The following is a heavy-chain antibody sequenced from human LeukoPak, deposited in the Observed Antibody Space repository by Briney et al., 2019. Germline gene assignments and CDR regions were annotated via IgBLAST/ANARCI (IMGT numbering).Heavy chain of an antibody. D-gene: IGHD1-26*01. CDR3: ARSIVGAMGRYYYYYMDV. V-gene: IGHV3-7*01. J-gene: IGHJ6*03. Sequence: GSLRLYCAASGFTFSTYWLSWVRQAPGKGLEWVANIKQDGSETYYVDSVKGRFTISRDNAKNSLYLQMNSLRAEDTAVYYCARSIVGAMGRYYYYYMDVWGKGTTVTVSS. CDR1: GFTFSTYW. CDR2: IKQDGSET.